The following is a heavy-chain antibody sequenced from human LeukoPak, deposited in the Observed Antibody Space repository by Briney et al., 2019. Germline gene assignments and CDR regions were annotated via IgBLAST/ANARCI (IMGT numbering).Heavy chain of an antibody. CDR3: VKENTGTYRGNWFDP. CDR1: GFPFSSYA. Sequence: GGSLRLSCAASGFPFSSYAITWVRQAPGKGLEWVSTISRSGGTTYYADSVKGRFTISRDKSKNTLYLQMSSLRAEDTAVYYCVKENTGTYRGNWFDPWGQGTLVTVSS. J-gene: IGHJ5*02. D-gene: IGHD1-7*01. CDR2: ISRSGGTT. V-gene: IGHV3-23*01.